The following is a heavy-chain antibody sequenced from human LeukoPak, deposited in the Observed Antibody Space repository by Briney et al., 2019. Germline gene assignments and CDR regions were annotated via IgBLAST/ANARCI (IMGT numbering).Heavy chain of an antibody. V-gene: IGHV3-23*01. CDR3: VKDANYFDSGSYLIPFDS. Sequence: GGSLRLSCAASGLTFSRCAMGWVRQTPGKGLEWVAGISGSGSRTYYADAVKGRFNISRDNSKNTVYLQINSLRAEDTAVYYCVKDANYFDSGSYLIPFDSWGQGTLVTVSS. J-gene: IGHJ4*02. CDR1: GLTFSRCA. D-gene: IGHD3-22*01. CDR2: ISGSGSRT.